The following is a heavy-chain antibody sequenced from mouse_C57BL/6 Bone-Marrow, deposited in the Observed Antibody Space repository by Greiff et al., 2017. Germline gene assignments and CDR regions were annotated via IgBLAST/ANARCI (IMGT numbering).Heavy chain of an antibody. V-gene: IGHV1-55*01. CDR2: IYPGSGST. Sequence: VQLQQPGAELVKPGASVKMSCKASGYTFTSYWITWVKQRPGQGLEWIGDIYPGSGSTNYNEKFKGKATLTVDTSSSTAYMQLSSLTSEDSAVYYCARGRESPDYFDYWGQGTTLTVSS. CDR3: ARGRESPDYFDY. CDR1: GYTFTSYW. J-gene: IGHJ2*01.